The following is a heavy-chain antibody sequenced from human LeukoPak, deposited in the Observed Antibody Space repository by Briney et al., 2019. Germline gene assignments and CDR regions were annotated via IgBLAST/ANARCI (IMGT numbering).Heavy chain of an antibody. V-gene: IGHV3-21*04. CDR3: AREGGGDCSSTSCYRGYYFDY. J-gene: IGHJ4*02. D-gene: IGHD2-2*01. CDR1: GFTFSSYS. Sequence: GGSLRLSCAASGFTFSSYSMNWVRQAPGKGLEWVSSISSSSSYIYYAESVKGRFTISRDNAKNSLYPQMNSLRAEDTAVYYCAREGGGDCSSTSCYRGYYFDYWGQGTLVTVSS. CDR2: ISSSSSYI.